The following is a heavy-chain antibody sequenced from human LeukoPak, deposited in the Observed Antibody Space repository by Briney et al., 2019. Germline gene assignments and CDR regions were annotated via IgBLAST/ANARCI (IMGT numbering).Heavy chain of an antibody. Sequence: SETLSLTCTVSGGSISSYYWSWIRQPPGKGLEWIGYIYYSGSTNYNPSLKSRVTISVDTSKNQFSLKLSSVTAADTAVYYCARGRYYYDSSGYYLYYFDYWGQGTLVTVSS. V-gene: IGHV4-59*01. J-gene: IGHJ4*02. CDR3: ARGRYYYDSSGYYLYYFDY. D-gene: IGHD3-22*01. CDR2: IYYSGST. CDR1: GGSISSYY.